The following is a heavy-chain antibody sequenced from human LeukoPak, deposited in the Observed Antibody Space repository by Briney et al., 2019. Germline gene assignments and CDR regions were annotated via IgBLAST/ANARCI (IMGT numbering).Heavy chain of an antibody. J-gene: IGHJ4*02. D-gene: IGHD6-19*01. CDR2: ISYDGSNK. CDR1: GFTFSSYA. V-gene: IGHV3-30*04. Sequence: AGGSLRLSCAASGFTFSSYAMHWVRQAPGKGLEWVAVISYDGSNKYYADSVKGRFTISRDNSKNTLYLQMNSLRAEDTAVYYCAKDSSGCPFDYWGQGTLVTVSS. CDR3: AKDSSGCPFDY.